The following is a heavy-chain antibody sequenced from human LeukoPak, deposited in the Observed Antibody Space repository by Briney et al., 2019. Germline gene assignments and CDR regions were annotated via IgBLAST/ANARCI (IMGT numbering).Heavy chain of an antibody. Sequence: PSETLSLTCTVSGGSISSGGYYWSWIRQHPGKGLEWIGYIYYSGSTYYNPSLKSRVTISVDTSKSQFSLKLSSVTAADTAVYYCARELRFLEWFDYWGQGTLVTVSS. J-gene: IGHJ5*01. D-gene: IGHD3-3*01. V-gene: IGHV4-31*03. CDR3: ARELRFLEWFDY. CDR1: GGSISSGGYY. CDR2: IYYSGST.